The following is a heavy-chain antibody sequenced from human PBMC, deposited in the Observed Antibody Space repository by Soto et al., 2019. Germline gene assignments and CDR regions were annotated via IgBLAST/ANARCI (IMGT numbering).Heavy chain of an antibody. J-gene: IGHJ4*02. CDR3: AKLVIGYCSGNTCDDY. CDR2: ISYDSSNK. D-gene: IGHD2-15*01. CDR1: GFTFSYG. V-gene: IGHV3-30*18. Sequence: VQLLESGGGLIQPGGSLRLSCAASGFTFSYGIHWRRQAPGKGLEWLAYISYDSSNKFYGDSVKGRFTISRDNSKNTQFLQMNSLRAEDTAVYYCAKLVIGYCSGNTCDDYWGQGTLVAVSS.